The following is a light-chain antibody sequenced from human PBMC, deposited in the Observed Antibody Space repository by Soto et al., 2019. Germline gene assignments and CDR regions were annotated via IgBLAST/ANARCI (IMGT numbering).Light chain of an antibody. Sequence: DIPMTQSPSSLSESVGDRVTITCRASQSISSYLNWYQQKPGKAPKLLIYAASSLQSGVPSRFSSSGSGTYFTLTISSLQPEDFATYYCQHSYSTPYTFGQGTKLEIK. J-gene: IGKJ2*01. V-gene: IGKV1-39*01. CDR1: QSISSY. CDR3: QHSYSTPYT. CDR2: AAS.